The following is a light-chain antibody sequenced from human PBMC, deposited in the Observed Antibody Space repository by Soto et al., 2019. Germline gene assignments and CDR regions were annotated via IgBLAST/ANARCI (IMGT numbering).Light chain of an antibody. CDR2: GAS. CDR3: QQYNSWPPLT. V-gene: IGKV3-15*01. CDR1: QSVSSN. J-gene: IGKJ4*01. Sequence: EIVMTQSPATLSVSPGERATLSCRASQSVSSNLAWYQQKPGQAPRLLIYGASTRATGIPARFSGSGSGTEFTLTISSLQSEDLAVHYCQQYNSWPPLTFGVRTKVEIK.